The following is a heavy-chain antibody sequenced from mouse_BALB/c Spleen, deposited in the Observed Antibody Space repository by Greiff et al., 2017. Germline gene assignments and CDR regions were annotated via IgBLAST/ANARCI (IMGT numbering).Heavy chain of an antibody. CDR1: GYTFTSYW. D-gene: IGHD1-1*01. Sequence: VHLVESGAELVKPGASVKLSCKTSGYTFTSYWIQWVKQRPGQGLGWIGEIFPGTGTTYYNEKFKGKATLTIDTSSSTAYMQLSSLTSEDSAVYFCARGGYYGSIWYFDVWGAGTTVTVSS. V-gene: IGHV1S132*01. CDR3: ARGGYYGSIWYFDV. J-gene: IGHJ1*01. CDR2: IFPGTGTT.